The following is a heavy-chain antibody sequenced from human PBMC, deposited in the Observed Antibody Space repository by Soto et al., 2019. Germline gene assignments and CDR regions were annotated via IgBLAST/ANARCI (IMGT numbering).Heavy chain of an antibody. CDR2: IGSRTSDI. J-gene: IGHJ3*02. CDR3: VRDYYDTSCYPNTFDM. V-gene: IGHV3-21*01. Sequence: LRLSCAASGSTRSRHTMNWVRQAPGKGLEWVSFIGSRTSDIYYADSVKGRFTISRDNAKNSLYLDLTRLRAEDTAVYFCVRDYYDTSCYPNTFDMWGQGTMVTV. CDR1: GSTRSRHT. D-gene: IGHD2-2*01.